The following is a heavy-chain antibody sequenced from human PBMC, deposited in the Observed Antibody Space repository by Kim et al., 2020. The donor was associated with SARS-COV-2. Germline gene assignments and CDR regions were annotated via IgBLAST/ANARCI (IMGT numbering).Heavy chain of an antibody. CDR2: IIPILGIA. D-gene: IGHD2-21*01. Sequence: SVKVSCKASGGTFSSYAISWVRQAPGQGLEWMGRIIPILGIANYAQKFQGRVTITADKSTSTAYMELSSLRSEDTAVYYCARDSVEMAIDYYYYGMDVW. CDR3: ARDSVEMAIDYYYYGMDV. V-gene: IGHV1-69*04. J-gene: IGHJ6*01. CDR1: GGTFSSYA.